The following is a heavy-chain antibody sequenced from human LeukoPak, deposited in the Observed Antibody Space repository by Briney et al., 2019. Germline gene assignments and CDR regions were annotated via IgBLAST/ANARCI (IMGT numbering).Heavy chain of an antibody. J-gene: IGHJ4*02. D-gene: IGHD5-24*01. Sequence: GGSLRLSCAASGFTFSSYEMNWVRQAPGKGLEWVSYISSSGSTIYYADSVKGRFTTSRDNAKNSLYLQMNSLRAEDTAVYYCARSPLRDGYPFDYWGQGTLVTVSS. CDR2: ISSSGSTI. CDR1: GFTFSSYE. CDR3: ARSPLRDGYPFDY. V-gene: IGHV3-48*03.